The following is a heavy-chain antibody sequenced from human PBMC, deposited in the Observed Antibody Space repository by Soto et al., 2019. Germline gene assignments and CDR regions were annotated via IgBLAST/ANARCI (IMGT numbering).Heavy chain of an antibody. CDR2: IDPSDSYT. J-gene: IGHJ6*02. V-gene: IGHV5-10-1*01. D-gene: IGHD6-6*01. CDR1: GYSFTSYW. Sequence: PGESLKISCKGSGYSFTSYWISWVRQMPGKGLEWMGMIDPSDSYTKYSPSFQGHVTFSVEKSTSTAYLQWSSLKASDTALYYCANPRTSSEYHNGMDVWGQVTTVTVSS. CDR3: ANPRTSSEYHNGMDV.